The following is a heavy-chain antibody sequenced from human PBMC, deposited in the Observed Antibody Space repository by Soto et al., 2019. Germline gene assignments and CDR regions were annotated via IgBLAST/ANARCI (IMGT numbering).Heavy chain of an antibody. D-gene: IGHD2-8*02. V-gene: IGHV4-31*03. Sequence: SKTLSLTCTVSGGSISSGGYYWSWIRQHPGKGLEWIGYIYYSGSTYYNPSLKSRVTISVDTSKNQFSLKLSSVTAADTAVYYCARDKITGLFDYWGQGTLVTVSS. CDR1: GGSISSGGYY. CDR2: IYYSGST. CDR3: ARDKITGLFDY. J-gene: IGHJ4*02.